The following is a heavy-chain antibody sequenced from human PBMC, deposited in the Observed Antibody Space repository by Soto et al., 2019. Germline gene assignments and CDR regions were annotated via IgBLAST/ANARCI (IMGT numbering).Heavy chain of an antibody. CDR2: ISSSGSTI. J-gene: IGHJ5*02. CDR1: GFTFSSYE. V-gene: IGHV3-48*03. CDR3: AREVAAAGRGNWFDH. D-gene: IGHD6-13*01. Sequence: EVQLVESGGGLVQPGGSLRLSCAASGFTFSSYEMNWVRQAPGKGLEWVSYISSSGSTIYYADSVKGRFTISRDNAKNSLYLQLNSLRAEDTAVYYCAREVAAAGRGNWFDHWGQGTLVTVSS.